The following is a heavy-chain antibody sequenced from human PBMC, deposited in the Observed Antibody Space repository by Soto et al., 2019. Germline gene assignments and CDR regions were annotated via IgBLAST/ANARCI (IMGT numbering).Heavy chain of an antibody. D-gene: IGHD1-26*01. CDR1: GFTFSSYP. V-gene: IGHV3-23*01. CDR3: AKDGARSPHDY. J-gene: IGHJ4*02. CDR2: ISGSGGST. Sequence: PGRSLNLSSADSGFTFSSYPMNWVRQAPGKGLEWVSVISGSGGSTFYADSVKGRFTISRDNSKNTLCLQMNSLRAEDTAVYYCAKDGARSPHDYWGQGTLVTVSS.